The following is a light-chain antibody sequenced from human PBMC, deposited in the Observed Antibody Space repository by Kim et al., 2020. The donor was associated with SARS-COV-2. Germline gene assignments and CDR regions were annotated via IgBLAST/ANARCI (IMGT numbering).Light chain of an antibody. V-gene: IGKV1-5*03. CDR3: QQYNSFSGT. CDR1: QSVNRY. Sequence: DIQMTQSPSTLSASVGDRVTITCRASQSVNRYLAWYQQKPGKVPKVLIYKASTLKSGVPSRFSGSGSGTEFTLTISSLQPDDFATHYCQQYNSFSGTFGQGTKLEI. CDR2: KAS. J-gene: IGKJ2*01.